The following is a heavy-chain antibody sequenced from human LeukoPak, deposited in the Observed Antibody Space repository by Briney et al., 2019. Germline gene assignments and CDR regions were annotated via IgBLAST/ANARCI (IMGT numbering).Heavy chain of an antibody. J-gene: IGHJ4*02. D-gene: IGHD6-13*01. V-gene: IGHV4-34*01. CDR1: GGSFSGYY. CDR3: ARASAGCFGY. CDR2: INHSGST. Sequence: SETLSLTCAVYGGSFSGYYWSWIRQPPGKGLEWIGEINHSGSTNYNPSLKSRVTISVDTSKNQFSLKLSSVTAADTAVYYCARASAGCFGYWGQGTLVTVSS.